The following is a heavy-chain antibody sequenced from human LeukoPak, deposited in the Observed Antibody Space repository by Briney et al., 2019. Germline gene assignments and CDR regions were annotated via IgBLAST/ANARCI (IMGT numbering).Heavy chain of an antibody. Sequence: PGGSLRLSCAASGFTFSSYDMHWVRQATGKGLEWVSAIGTAGDTYYPGSVKGRFTISRENAKNSLYLQMNSLRAGDTAVYYCARSKDSSGWSISYYYYGMDVWGQGTTVTVSS. CDR1: GFTFSSYD. CDR3: ARSKDSSGWSISYYYYGMDV. J-gene: IGHJ6*02. V-gene: IGHV3-13*01. D-gene: IGHD6-19*01. CDR2: IGTAGDT.